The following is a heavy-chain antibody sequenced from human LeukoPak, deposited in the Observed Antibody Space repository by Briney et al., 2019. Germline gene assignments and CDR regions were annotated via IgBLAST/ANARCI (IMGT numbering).Heavy chain of an antibody. J-gene: IGHJ6*03. CDR3: ARFYYDSSGGGVYYYYMDV. V-gene: IGHV1-8*03. D-gene: IGHD3-22*01. CDR1: GYTFTSYD. CDR2: MNPNSGNT. Sequence: ASVTVSCMASGYTFTSYDINWVRQATGQGLEWMGWMNPNSGNTGYAQKFQGRVTITRNTSISTAYMELSSLRSEDTAVYYCARFYYDSSGGGVYYYYMDVWGKGTTVTVSS.